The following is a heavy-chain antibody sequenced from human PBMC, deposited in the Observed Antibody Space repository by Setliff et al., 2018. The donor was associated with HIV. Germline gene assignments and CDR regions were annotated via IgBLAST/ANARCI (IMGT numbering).Heavy chain of an antibody. CDR1: GGTFSSYA. CDR2: IIPIFATP. CDR3: AHMATQWDGFDI. D-gene: IGHD2-8*01. J-gene: IGHJ3*02. V-gene: IGHV1-69*13. Sequence: SVKVSCKASGGTFSSYAISWVRQAPGQGLEWMGRIIPIFATPNYAQTFQGRLTITADQSTTTAYMKLSGLTSKDTAVYFCAHMATQWDGFDIWGQGTMVT.